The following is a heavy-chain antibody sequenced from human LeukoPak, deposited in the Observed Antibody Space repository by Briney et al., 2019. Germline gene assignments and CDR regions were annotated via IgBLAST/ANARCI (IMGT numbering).Heavy chain of an antibody. CDR2: IYYGGNT. CDR1: GGSISTTSYY. CDR3: VRQRADYYYYYMDV. Sequence: SETLSLTCTVSGGSISTTSYYWGWIRQPPGKGLEWIGSIYYGGNTFYNSSLERRVSMSVDMSTNQFSLKLTSVIAADTAVYYCVRQRADYYYYYMDVWGEGTMVTVS. V-gene: IGHV4-39*01. J-gene: IGHJ6*03.